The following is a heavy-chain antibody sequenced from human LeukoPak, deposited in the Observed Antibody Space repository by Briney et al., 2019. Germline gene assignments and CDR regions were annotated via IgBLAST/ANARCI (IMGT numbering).Heavy chain of an antibody. CDR2: IIPIFGTA. J-gene: IGHJ5*02. D-gene: IGHD5-18*01. CDR1: GGTFSSYA. V-gene: IGHV1-69*05. CDR3: AAGAYSYGYNWFDP. Sequence: SVKVSCKASGGTFSSYAVSWVRQAPGQGLEWMGRIIPIFGTANYAQKFQGRVTITTDESTSTAYMELSSLRSEDTAVYYCAAGAYSYGYNWFDPWGQGTLVTVSS.